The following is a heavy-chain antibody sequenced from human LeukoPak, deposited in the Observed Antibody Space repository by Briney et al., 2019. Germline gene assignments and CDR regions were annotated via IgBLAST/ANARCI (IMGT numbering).Heavy chain of an antibody. CDR1: GYTFTSYA. CDR3: AKSDALGDYYYYMDV. J-gene: IGHJ6*03. Sequence: ASVKVSCKASGYTFTSYAMNWVRQAPGQGLEWMGWINTNTGNPTYAQGFTGRFVFSLDTSVSTAYLRISSLKAEDTAVYYCAKSDALGDYYYYMDVWGKGTTVTVSS. D-gene: IGHD5-24*01. CDR2: INTNTGNP. V-gene: IGHV7-4-1*02.